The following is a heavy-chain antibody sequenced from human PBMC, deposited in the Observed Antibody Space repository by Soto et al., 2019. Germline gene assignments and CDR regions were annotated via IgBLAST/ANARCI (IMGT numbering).Heavy chain of an antibody. D-gene: IGHD3-16*01. CDR2: INPNSGGT. CDR3: ARDNGGEAFQFAP. V-gene: IGHV1-2*04. Sequence: ASVKVSCKASGYTFTGYYMHWVRQAPGQGLEWMGWINPNSGGTNYAQKFQGWVTMTRDTSISTAYMELSRLRSDDTAVYYCARDNGGEAFQFAPWVQGTLVTVSS. CDR1: GYTFTGYY. J-gene: IGHJ5*02.